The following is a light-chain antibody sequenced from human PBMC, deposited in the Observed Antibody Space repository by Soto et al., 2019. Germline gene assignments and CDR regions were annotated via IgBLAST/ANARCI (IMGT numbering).Light chain of an antibody. V-gene: IGKV1-39*01. Sequence: DIQMTQSPPSLSASVGDRVTITCRASQSISSYLNWYQQKPGKAPKVLIYAASTLQSGVPSRFSGSGSGTEFTLTISSLQPEDFATYYCQQSYSVPNTFGQGTRLEIK. CDR1: QSISSY. CDR2: AAS. CDR3: QQSYSVPNT. J-gene: IGKJ5*01.